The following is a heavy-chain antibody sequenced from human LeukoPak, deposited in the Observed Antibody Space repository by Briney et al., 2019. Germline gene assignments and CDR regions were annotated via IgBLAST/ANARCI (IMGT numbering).Heavy chain of an antibody. V-gene: IGHV3-21*04. Sequence: GGSLRLSCAASGFTFSSYSMNWVRQAPGKGLEWVSSISSSSSYIYYADSVKGRFTISRDNSRNTLYLQMNGLRAEDTAVYYCAKDAAGPEYWGQGTLVTVSS. J-gene: IGHJ4*02. CDR1: GFTFSSYS. CDR2: ISSSSSYI. CDR3: AKDAAGPEY. D-gene: IGHD6-13*01.